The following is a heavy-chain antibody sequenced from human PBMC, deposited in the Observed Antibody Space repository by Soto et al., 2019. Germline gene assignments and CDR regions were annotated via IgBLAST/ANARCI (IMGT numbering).Heavy chain of an antibody. J-gene: IGHJ3*02. CDR1: GFTFSRYW. V-gene: IGHV3-7*01. CDR3: ARGDTPMITGMDSFDI. D-gene: IGHD5-18*01. CDR2: IKQDGTEK. Sequence: AGGSLRLPCAASGFTFSRYWMNWVRQAPGKGLEWVANIKQDGTEKNYVDSVKGRFTISRDNAKNSLYLQMDSLRAEDTAVYFCARGDTPMITGMDSFDIWGQGTLVTVSS.